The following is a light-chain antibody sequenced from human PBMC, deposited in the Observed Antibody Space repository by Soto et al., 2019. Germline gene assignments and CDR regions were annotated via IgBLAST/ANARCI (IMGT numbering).Light chain of an antibody. Sequence: QTALTQPASVSGSPGQSITISCTGTINDVGGYNYVSWYQHHPGKAPTLMIYEVSNRPSGVSNRFSASKSGNTASLTISGLQAEDEADYYCSSYTSGSTLVVFGGGTKVTVL. CDR1: INDVGGYNY. CDR3: SSYTSGSTLVV. CDR2: EVS. V-gene: IGLV2-14*01. J-gene: IGLJ3*02.